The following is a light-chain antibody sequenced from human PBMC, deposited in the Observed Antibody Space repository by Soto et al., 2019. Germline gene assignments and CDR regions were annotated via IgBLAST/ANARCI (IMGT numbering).Light chain of an antibody. CDR3: QSYDSSLSGYG. J-gene: IGLJ1*01. CDR2: ENN. CDR1: SSNIGAGYE. V-gene: IGLV1-40*01. Sequence: QSVLTQPPSVSEAPGQRVTISCTGSSSNIGAGYEAHWYQQVPGTAPKLLIYENNNRPSGVPDRFSGSKSGTSASLAITGLQAEDEAEYYCQSYDSSLSGYGFGTGTKSPS.